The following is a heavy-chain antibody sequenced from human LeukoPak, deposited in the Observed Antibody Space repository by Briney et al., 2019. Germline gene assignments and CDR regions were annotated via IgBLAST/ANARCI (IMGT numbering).Heavy chain of an antibody. CDR1: GYTFTSYY. D-gene: IGHD3-3*01. V-gene: IGHV1-46*03. Sequence: ASVKVSCKASGYTFTSYYMHWVRQAPGQGLEWMGIINPSGGSTSYAQKFQGRVTMTRDTSTSTVYMELSSLRSEDTAVYYCVRDMGPTYYDFWGADPWGQGTLVTVSS. CDR3: VRDMGPTYYDFWGADP. CDR2: INPSGGST. J-gene: IGHJ5*02.